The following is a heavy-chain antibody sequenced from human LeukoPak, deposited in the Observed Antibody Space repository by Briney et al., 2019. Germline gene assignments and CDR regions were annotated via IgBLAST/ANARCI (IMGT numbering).Heavy chain of an antibody. CDR2: IYYSGST. Sequence: PSETLSLTCTVSAGSISSSSYYWGWIRQPPGKGQEWIGSIYYSGSTYYNPSLKSRVTISVDTSKNQFSLKLSSVTAADTAVYYCARTLAAATFDAFDIWGQGTMVTVSS. D-gene: IGHD6-13*01. CDR3: ARTLAAATFDAFDI. J-gene: IGHJ3*02. V-gene: IGHV4-39*07. CDR1: AGSISSSSYY.